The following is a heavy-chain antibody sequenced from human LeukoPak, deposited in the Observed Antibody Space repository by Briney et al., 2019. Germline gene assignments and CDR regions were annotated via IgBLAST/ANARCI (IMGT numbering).Heavy chain of an antibody. V-gene: IGHV3-11*06. Sequence: GGSLRLSCAASGFTFSDYYMSWIRQAPGKGLEWVSYISSSSSYTNYADSVKGRFTISRDNAKNSLYLQMNSLRAEDTAVYYCATLAARGLYGMDVWGQGTTVTVSS. CDR1: GFTFSDYY. CDR2: ISSSSSYT. D-gene: IGHD6-6*01. CDR3: ATLAARGLYGMDV. J-gene: IGHJ6*02.